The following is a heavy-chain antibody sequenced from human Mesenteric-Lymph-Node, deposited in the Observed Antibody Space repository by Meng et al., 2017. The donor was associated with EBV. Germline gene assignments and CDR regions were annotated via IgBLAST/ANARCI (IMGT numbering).Heavy chain of an antibody. CDR3: GRGRTYWYFDL. CDR1: GGSVSSGSYS. J-gene: IGHJ2*01. V-gene: IGHV4-61*01. CDR2: IYYSGSA. Sequence: QLQLQESGPGLVKPSETLSLTCTVSGGSVSSGSYSWSWIRQPPGKGLEWIGYIYYSGSANYNPSLKSRVTISVDTSKNQFSLKLSSVTAADTAVYYCGRGRTYWYFDLWGRGTLVTVSS.